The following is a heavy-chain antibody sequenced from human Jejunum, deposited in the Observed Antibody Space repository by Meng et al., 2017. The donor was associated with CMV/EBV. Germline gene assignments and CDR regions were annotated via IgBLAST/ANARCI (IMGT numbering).Heavy chain of an antibody. Sequence: GFTFSCYAMHWVRQAPGKGLEWVAVISYDGSNKYYADSVKGRFTIYRDNTKNTLDLQMNSLRAEDTAVYYCARDRCSSTSCYISYWGQGTLVTVSS. CDR2: ISYDGSNK. CDR1: GFTFSCYA. CDR3: ARDRCSSTSCYISY. D-gene: IGHD2-2*02. V-gene: IGHV3-30*04. J-gene: IGHJ4*02.